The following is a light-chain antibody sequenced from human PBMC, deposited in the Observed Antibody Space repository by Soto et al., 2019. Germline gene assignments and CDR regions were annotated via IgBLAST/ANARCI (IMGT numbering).Light chain of an antibody. CDR2: GAS. CDR3: QQYGSSCPT. Sequence: EIVLTQSPGTLSLSPGERATLSCRASQSVSSSYLAWYQQKPGQAPRLLIYGASSRATGLPDRFSGSGSGTDFTLTISRLVPEDFAVNYCQQYGSSCPTFGQGTKVEIK. J-gene: IGKJ1*01. V-gene: IGKV3-20*01. CDR1: QSVSSSY.